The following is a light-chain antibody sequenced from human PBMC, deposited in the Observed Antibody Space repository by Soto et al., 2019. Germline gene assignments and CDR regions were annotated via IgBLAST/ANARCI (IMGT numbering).Light chain of an antibody. CDR2: GAS. CDR3: HQYGRSPGLFT. V-gene: IGKV3-20*01. J-gene: IGKJ3*01. Sequence: EIVLTQSPGSLSLSPGERATLSCRASQTVTNNYLALYQQKPGQAPRLLCYGASSRATGIPDRFSGSGSGTDFTLTIIILEAEDFALYYWHQYGRSPGLFTFVPGNKVDIK. CDR1: QTVTNNY.